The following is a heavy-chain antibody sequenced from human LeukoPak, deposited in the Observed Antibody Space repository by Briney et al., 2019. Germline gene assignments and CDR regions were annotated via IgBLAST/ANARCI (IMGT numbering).Heavy chain of an antibody. V-gene: IGHV4-59*01. J-gene: IGHJ3*02. Sequence: PSETLSLTCTVSGGSISSYYWGWIRQPPGKGLEWIGYIYYSGSTNYNPSLKSRVTISVDTSKNQFSLKLSSVTAADTAVYYCARGLLLWFGELFPTHDAFDIWGQGTMVTVSS. CDR2: IYYSGST. CDR3: ARGLLLWFGELFPTHDAFDI. D-gene: IGHD3-10*01. CDR1: GGSISSYY.